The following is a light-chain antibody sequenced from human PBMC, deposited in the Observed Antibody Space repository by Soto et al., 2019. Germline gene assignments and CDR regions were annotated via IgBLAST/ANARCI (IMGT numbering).Light chain of an antibody. V-gene: IGKV1-27*01. CDR2: AAS. Sequence: DIQMTQSPSSLSASVGDRVTITCRASQGISNSLAWYQQKPGKVPKLLIYAASTLQSGVPSRFSGSGSGTDVTITISSLQHEDVSAYYCSKHNNASPITFGQGTRLEI. CDR1: QGISNS. CDR3: SKHNNASPIT. J-gene: IGKJ5*01.